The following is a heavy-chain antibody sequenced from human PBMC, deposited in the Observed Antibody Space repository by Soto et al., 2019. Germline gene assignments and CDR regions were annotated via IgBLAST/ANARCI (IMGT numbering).Heavy chain of an antibody. CDR1: GGSISSYY. D-gene: IGHD3-22*01. CDR3: ARVGYDRRNYYYCVMDV. Sequence: SETLSLTCTVSGGSISSYYWSWIRQPPGKGLEWIGYIYYSGSTNYNPSLKSRVTISVDTSKNQFSLKLSSVTAADTAVYYCARVGYDRRNYYYCVMDVWSQGTTVTVSS. J-gene: IGHJ6*02. CDR2: IYYSGST. V-gene: IGHV4-59*01.